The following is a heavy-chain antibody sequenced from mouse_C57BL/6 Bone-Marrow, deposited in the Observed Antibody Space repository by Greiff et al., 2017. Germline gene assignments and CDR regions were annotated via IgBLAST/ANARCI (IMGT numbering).Heavy chain of an antibody. CDR1: GFNIKDYY. CDR2: IDPEAGET. CDR3: SRCPGYYAMDY. J-gene: IGHJ4*01. D-gene: IGHD6-1*01. V-gene: IGHV14-2*01. Sequence: EVQLQQSGAELVKPGASVKLSCTASGFNIKDYYMHWVKQRTEQGLEGIGRIDPEAGETKYAPKFQGKATITADTSSNTAYLQLSSLTSADAAVYYCSRCPGYYAMDYWGQGTSVTVSA.